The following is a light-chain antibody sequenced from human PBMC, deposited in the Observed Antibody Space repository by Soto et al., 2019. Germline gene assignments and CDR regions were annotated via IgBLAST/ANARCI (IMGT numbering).Light chain of an antibody. J-gene: IGKJ1*01. V-gene: IGKV3-20*01. CDR2: DAS. Sequence: EIVLTQSPATLSLSPGERVTLSCRASQSVSSYLAWYQQKLGQPPRLLIYDASNRATGIPARFSGSGSGTDFTLTISRLEPEDFAVYYCQQYGSSPRTFGQGTKVDIK. CDR1: QSVSSY. CDR3: QQYGSSPRT.